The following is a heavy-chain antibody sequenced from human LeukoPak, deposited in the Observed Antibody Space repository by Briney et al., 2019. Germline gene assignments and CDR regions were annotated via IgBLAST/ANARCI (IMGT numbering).Heavy chain of an antibody. CDR3: AKHPGDFTGIVNYYYMDV. V-gene: IGHV3-30*18. CDR1: GFTFSSYS. CDR2: ISYDGSNK. D-gene: IGHD1-26*01. J-gene: IGHJ6*03. Sequence: GGSLRLSCAASGFTFSSYSMNWVRQAPGKGLEWVAIISYDGSNKYYTDSVKGRFTISRDNTKNTLFLQMNSLRAEDTAAYYCAKHPGDFTGIVNYYYMDVWGKGTTVTVSS.